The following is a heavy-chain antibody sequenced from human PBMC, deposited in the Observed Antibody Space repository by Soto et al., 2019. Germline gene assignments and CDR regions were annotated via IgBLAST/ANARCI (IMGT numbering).Heavy chain of an antibody. V-gene: IGHV3-48*02. D-gene: IGHD5-18*01. J-gene: IGHJ4*02. CDR1: GFTFSSYS. CDR2: ISSSSSTI. Sequence: PGGSLRLSCAASGFTFSSYSMNWVRQAPGKGLEWVSSISSSSSTIYYADSVKGRFTISRDNAKNSLYLQMNSLRDEDTAVYYCARDDLDTAMVSGGVDYWGQGTLVTVSS. CDR3: ARDDLDTAMVSGGVDY.